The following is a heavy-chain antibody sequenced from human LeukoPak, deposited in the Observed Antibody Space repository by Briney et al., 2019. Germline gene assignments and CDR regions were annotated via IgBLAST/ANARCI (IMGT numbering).Heavy chain of an antibody. V-gene: IGHV3-33*06. J-gene: IGHJ4*02. Sequence: PGRSLRLSCAASGFTFSSFGLHWVRQAPGKGLEWVALIRSDGSSKNYADSVKGRFTISRDTSKNTVHLQMNNLRAEDTAVYYCAKWSGDYPSYYLDYWGQGTLVTASS. CDR1: GFTFSSFG. CDR3: AKWSGDYPSYYLDY. D-gene: IGHD4-17*01. CDR2: IRSDGSSK.